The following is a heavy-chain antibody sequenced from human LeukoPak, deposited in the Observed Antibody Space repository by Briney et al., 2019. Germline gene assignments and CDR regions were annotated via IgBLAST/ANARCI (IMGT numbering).Heavy chain of an antibody. CDR3: ARDDYDSRGEACDI. CDR2: IFYVGST. CDR1: GDSIGSHY. Sequence: PSETLSLTCTVSGDSIGSHYWSWIRQPPGKGLEWIGYIFYVGSTNYNPSLKSRVTISVDTSKNQFSLKLSSVTAADTAVYYCARDDYDSRGEACDIWGQGTMVTVSS. V-gene: IGHV4-59*11. J-gene: IGHJ3*02. D-gene: IGHD3-22*01.